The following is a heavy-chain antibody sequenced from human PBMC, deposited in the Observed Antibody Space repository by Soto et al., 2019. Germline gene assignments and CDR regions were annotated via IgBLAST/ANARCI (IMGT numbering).Heavy chain of an antibody. J-gene: IGHJ3*02. Sequence: SETLSLTCTVSGGSISSYYWSWIRQPPGKGLEWIGYIYYSGSTNYNPSLKSRVTISVDTSKNQFSLKLSSVTAADTAVYYCASWTTVTTERFDAFDISGQGTMVTISS. CDR2: IYYSGST. D-gene: IGHD4-17*01. CDR1: GGSISSYY. V-gene: IGHV4-59*01. CDR3: ASWTTVTTERFDAFDI.